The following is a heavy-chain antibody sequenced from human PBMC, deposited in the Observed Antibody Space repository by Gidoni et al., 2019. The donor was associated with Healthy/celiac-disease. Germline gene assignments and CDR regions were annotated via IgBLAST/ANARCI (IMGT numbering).Heavy chain of an antibody. CDR3: AKDRSWELIGCDY. D-gene: IGHD1-26*01. Sequence: EVQLVESGGGLVQPGRSLRLSCAASGFTFDDYAMHWVRQAPGKGLEWVSGISWNSGSIGYADSVKGRFTISRDNAKNSLYLQMNSLRAEDTALYYCAKDRSWELIGCDYWGQGTLVTVSS. CDR1: GFTFDDYA. J-gene: IGHJ4*02. CDR2: ISWNSGSI. V-gene: IGHV3-9*01.